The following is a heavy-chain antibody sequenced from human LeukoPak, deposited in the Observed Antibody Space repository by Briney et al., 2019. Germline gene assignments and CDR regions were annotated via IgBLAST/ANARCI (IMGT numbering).Heavy chain of an antibody. Sequence: SETLSLTCTVSGGSISSYYWSWIRQPPGKGLEWIGYISYIGSTNYNPSLKSRVTISIDTSKNQCSLKLSSVTAADTAVYYCARDLVTVTKGFDIWGQGTMVSVSS. CDR3: ARDLVTVTKGFDI. CDR1: GGSISSYY. CDR2: ISYIGST. V-gene: IGHV4-59*01. J-gene: IGHJ3*02. D-gene: IGHD4-17*01.